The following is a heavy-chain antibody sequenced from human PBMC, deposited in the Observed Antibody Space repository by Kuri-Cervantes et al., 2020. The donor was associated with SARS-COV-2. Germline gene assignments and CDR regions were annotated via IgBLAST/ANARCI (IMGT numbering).Heavy chain of an antibody. D-gene: IGHD3-22*01. Sequence: SETLSLTCTVSGGPISSYYWSWIRQPPGKGLEWIGYIYYSGSTNYNPSLKSRVTISVDTSKNQFSLKLSSVTAADTAVYYCARGSYDSSGYYFEDYWGQGTLVTVSS. J-gene: IGHJ4*02. CDR2: IYYSGST. CDR3: ARGSYDSSGYYFEDY. CDR1: GGPISSYY. V-gene: IGHV4-59*12.